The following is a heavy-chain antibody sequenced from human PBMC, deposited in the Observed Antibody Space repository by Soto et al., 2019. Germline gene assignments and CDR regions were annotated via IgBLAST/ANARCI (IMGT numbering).Heavy chain of an antibody. Sequence: QVQLVQSGAEVKKPGASVKVSCKASGYTFTSYDINWVRQATGQGLEWMGWMNPNSGNTGYAQKFQGRVTMTRNTSISTAYMELISLRTDDTSAYYCSRTFYGDNVDYWCQISLVTVSS. J-gene: IGHJ4*02. D-gene: IGHD4-17*01. CDR2: MNPNSGNT. CDR1: GYTFTSYD. CDR3: SRTFYGDNVDY. V-gene: IGHV1-8*01.